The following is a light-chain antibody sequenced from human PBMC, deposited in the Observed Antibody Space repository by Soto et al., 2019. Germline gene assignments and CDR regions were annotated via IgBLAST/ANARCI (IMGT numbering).Light chain of an antibody. Sequence: MLTPSPYALSVSPNERATINCRSSQSLFYRTDNSNYLAWYQQKAGQPPKLLIYGASIRDSGVPDRFSGSGSGTDFTLTISSLESEDFAVYYCQQYDNSPITFGQGTRLEIK. CDR3: QQYDNSPIT. CDR1: QSLFYRTDNSNY. V-gene: IGKV4-1*01. J-gene: IGKJ5*01. CDR2: GAS.